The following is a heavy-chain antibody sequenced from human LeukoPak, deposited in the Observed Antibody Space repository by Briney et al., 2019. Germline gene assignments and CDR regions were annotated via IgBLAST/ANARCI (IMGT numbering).Heavy chain of an antibody. V-gene: IGHV3-7*01. CDR3: ARIPDYGDYADAFDI. CDR2: RKQDGSEK. CDR1: GFTFSSYW. J-gene: IGHJ3*02. Sequence: GGSLRLSCAASGFTFSSYWMSLVRQAPGKGLEWVANRKQDGSEKYYVDSVKGRFTISRDNAKNSLYLQMNSLRAEDTAVYYCARIPDYGDYADAFDIWGQGTMVTVSS. D-gene: IGHD4-17*01.